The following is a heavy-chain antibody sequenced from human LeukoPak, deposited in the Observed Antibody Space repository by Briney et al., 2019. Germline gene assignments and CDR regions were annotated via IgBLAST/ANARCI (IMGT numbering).Heavy chain of an antibody. D-gene: IGHD5-18*01. CDR3: ARPVFGGYSQTFDY. V-gene: IGHV1-18*01. CDR2: IPAYNRNT. Sequence: IPAYNRNTNYAQKLQGRVTMTPDTSTSTAYMELRSQRADGTAVYYCARPVFGGYSQTFDYWGQGTLVTVSS. J-gene: IGHJ4*02.